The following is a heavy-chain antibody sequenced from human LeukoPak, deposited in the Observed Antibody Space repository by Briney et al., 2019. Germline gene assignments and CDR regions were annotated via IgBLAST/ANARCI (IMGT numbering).Heavy chain of an antibody. Sequence: SVKVSCKASGGTFSSYAISWVRQAPGQGLEWMGGIIPIFGTANYAQKFQGRVTITADESTSTAYMELSRLRYDDTAVYYCARDMDTGPDLFDYWGQGTLVTVSS. CDR1: GGTFSSYA. CDR3: ARDMDTGPDLFDY. V-gene: IGHV1-69*13. D-gene: IGHD5-18*01. J-gene: IGHJ4*02. CDR2: IIPIFGTA.